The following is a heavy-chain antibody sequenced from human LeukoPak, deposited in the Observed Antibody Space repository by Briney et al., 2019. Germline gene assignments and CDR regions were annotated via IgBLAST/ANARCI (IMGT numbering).Heavy chain of an antibody. CDR2: IRYDGSNK. J-gene: IGHJ6*03. D-gene: IGHD6-13*01. CDR3: AKDNLGYSTDYYYMDV. CDR1: GFTFSSYG. Sequence: PGGSLRLSCAASGFTFSSYGMHWVRQAPGKGLEWVAFIRYDGSNKYYADSVKGRFTISRDNSKNTLYLQMNSLRAEDTAVYYCAKDNLGYSTDYYYMDVWAKGPRSPSP. V-gene: IGHV3-30*02.